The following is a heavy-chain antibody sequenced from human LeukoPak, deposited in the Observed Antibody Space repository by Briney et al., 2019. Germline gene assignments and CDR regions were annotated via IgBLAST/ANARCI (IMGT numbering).Heavy chain of an antibody. Sequence: KLSETLSLTCNVSGGSISSYYWNWIRQPPGKGLEWIGYIYYSGSTNYNPSLKSRVTMSVDTSKNQFSLKLSSVTAADTAVYYCARAPSTGDWFDPWGQGTLVTVSS. CDR1: GGSISSYY. CDR3: ARAPSTGDWFDP. J-gene: IGHJ5*02. V-gene: IGHV4-59*12. D-gene: IGHD7-27*01. CDR2: IYYSGST.